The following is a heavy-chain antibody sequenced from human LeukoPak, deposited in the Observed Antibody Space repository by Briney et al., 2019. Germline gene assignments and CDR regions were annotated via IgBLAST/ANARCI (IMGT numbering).Heavy chain of an antibody. CDR1: GGSISSSNW. CDR3: ARRTCGGDCYSVDY. V-gene: IGHV4-4*02. J-gene: IGHJ4*02. CDR2: IYHSGST. D-gene: IGHD2-21*02. Sequence: SETLSLTCAVSGGSISSSNWWSWVRQPPGKGLEWIGEIYHSGSTNYNPSLKSRVTISIDASKNQFSLKLSSVTAADTAVYYCARRTCGGDCYSVDYWGQGNLVTVSS.